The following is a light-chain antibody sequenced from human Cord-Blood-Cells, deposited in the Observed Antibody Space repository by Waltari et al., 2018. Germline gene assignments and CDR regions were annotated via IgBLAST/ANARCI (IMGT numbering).Light chain of an antibody. CDR1: SPNIGSNY. J-gene: IGLJ3*02. CDR2: RNN. V-gene: IGLV1-47*01. Sequence: QSVLTQPPSASGTPGQRVTIPCSGSSPNIGSNYVYLYQQLPGTAPKLLIYRNNQRPSGVPDRFSGSKSGTSASLAISGLRSEDEADYYCAAWDDSLSGWVFGGGTKLTVL. CDR3: AAWDDSLSGWV.